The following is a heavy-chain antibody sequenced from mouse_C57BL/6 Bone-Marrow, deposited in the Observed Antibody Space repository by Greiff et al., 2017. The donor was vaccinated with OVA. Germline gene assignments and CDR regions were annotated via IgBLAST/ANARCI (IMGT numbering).Heavy chain of an antibody. CDR3: AKSNWDPYYFDY. Sequence: QVHVKQSGPGLVQPSQSLSITCTVSGFSLTSYGVHWVRQSPGKGLEWLGVIWRGGSTDYNAAFMSRLSITKDNSKSQVFFKMNSLQADDTAIYYSAKSNWDPYYFDYWGQGTTLTVSS. CDR2: IWRGGST. D-gene: IGHD4-1*01. CDR1: GFSLTSYG. V-gene: IGHV2-5*01. J-gene: IGHJ2*01.